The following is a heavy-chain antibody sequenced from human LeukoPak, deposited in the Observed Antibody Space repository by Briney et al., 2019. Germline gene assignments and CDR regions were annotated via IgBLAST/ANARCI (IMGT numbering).Heavy chain of an antibody. D-gene: IGHD2-15*01. CDR2: IYYSGST. CDR3: ARGGGTGAFDI. Sequence: SETLSLTCSVSGGSISSGGYYWSWIRQHPGKGLEWIGYIYYSGSTYYNPSLKSRVTISVDTSKNQFSLKLSSVTAADTAVYYCARGGGTGAFDIWGQGTMVTVSS. CDR1: GGSISSGGYY. J-gene: IGHJ3*02. V-gene: IGHV4-31*03.